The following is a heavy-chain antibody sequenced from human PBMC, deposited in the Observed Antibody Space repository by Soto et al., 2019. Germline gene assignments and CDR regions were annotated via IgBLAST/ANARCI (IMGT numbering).Heavy chain of an antibody. D-gene: IGHD6-6*01. CDR2: ISGSGGGT. V-gene: IGHV3-23*01. CDR3: AKKTDSSSPWGALDI. Sequence: EVQLLESGGGLVQPGASLRLSCAASGFTFSSYAMTWVRQAPAQGLEWVSGISGSGGGTYYADSVKGRFTISRDSSKNTLYLQMDSLRAEDTAVYYCAKKTDSSSPWGALDIWGQGTMVSLSS. J-gene: IGHJ3*02. CDR1: GFTFSSYA.